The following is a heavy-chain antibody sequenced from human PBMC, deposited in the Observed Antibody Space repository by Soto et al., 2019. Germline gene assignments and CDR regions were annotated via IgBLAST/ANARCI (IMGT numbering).Heavy chain of an antibody. CDR1: GGTFSSYA. D-gene: IGHD1-26*01. Sequence: QVQLVQSGAEVKKPGSSVKVSCKASGGTFSSYAISWVRQAPGQGLEWMGGIIPIFGTAHYGQKFQGRVTLTADESTSTAYMELRSLRSEDTAVYYCASPAHIVGATGYFQHWGQGTLVTVSS. J-gene: IGHJ1*01. V-gene: IGHV1-69*01. CDR2: IIPIFGTA. CDR3: ASPAHIVGATGYFQH.